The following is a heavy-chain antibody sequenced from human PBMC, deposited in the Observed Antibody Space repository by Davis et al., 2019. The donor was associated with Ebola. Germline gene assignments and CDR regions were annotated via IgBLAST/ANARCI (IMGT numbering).Heavy chain of an antibody. CDR1: GGTFGSFA. V-gene: IGHV1-69*13. J-gene: IGHJ4*02. CDR2: IIPIFGTP. D-gene: IGHD3-10*01. CDR3: ARPVGGSGSYDY. Sequence: AASVKVSCKASGGTFGSFAFNWVRQAPGQGLEWTGGIIPIFGTPKYAQKFQDRVTIIAVESTSTVYMELRSLRSEDTAIYYCARPVGGSGSYDYWGQGTLVTVSS.